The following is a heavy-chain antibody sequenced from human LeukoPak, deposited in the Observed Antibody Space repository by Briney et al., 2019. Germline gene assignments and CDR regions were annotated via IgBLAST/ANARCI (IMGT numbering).Heavy chain of an antibody. CDR2: ISGSGGST. CDR3: TKRGTVTTFGHCDF. D-gene: IGHD4-17*01. Sequence: GGSLRLSCAASGFTFSSYGMSWVRQAPGRGLEWVSAISGSGGSTYYADSVKGRFTISRDNSKNTLYLQMNSLRAEDTAVYYCTKRGTVTTFGHCDFWGQGTLVTVSS. J-gene: IGHJ4*02. V-gene: IGHV3-23*01. CDR1: GFTFSSYG.